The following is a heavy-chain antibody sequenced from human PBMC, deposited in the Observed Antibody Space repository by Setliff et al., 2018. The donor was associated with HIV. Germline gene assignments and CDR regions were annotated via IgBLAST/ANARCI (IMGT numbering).Heavy chain of an antibody. J-gene: IGHJ4*02. V-gene: IGHV4-59*08. CDR1: GGSISGYY. Sequence: PSETLSLTCSVSGGSISGYYWSWIRQPPGRGLEWIGYVSYSGDTNYNPSLKSRVTISIDTSKNQFSLRVNSVTAADTALYSCARHGGGYSYGSFDFWSQGTLVTVSS. CDR2: VSYSGDT. D-gene: IGHD5-18*01. CDR3: ARHGGGYSYGSFDF.